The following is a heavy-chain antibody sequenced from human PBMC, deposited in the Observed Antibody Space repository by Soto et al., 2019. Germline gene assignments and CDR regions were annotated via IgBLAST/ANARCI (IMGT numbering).Heavy chain of an antibody. V-gene: IGHV4-31*03. J-gene: IGHJ4*02. CDR1: GGSISSGCYY. CDR2: IYYSAST. CDR3: ARDASGYAHFDH. D-gene: IGHD5-12*01. Sequence: SETLSLTCTVSGGSISSGCYYWSWIRQHPERGLEWIGYIYYSASTSYNPTLKSRVAISVGTSQSQFSLKLSSVTAADTAVYYCARDASGYAHFDHWGQGTLVTVSS.